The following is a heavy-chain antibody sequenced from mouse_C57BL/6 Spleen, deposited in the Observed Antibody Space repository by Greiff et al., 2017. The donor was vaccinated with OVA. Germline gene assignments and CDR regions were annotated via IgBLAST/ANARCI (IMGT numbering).Heavy chain of an antibody. CDR1: GSTFTSYP. CDR3: ARNSFLDY. CDR2: INPSSGYT. V-gene: IGHV1-4*01. Sequence: VQLQQSGADLARPGASVKMSCKASGSTFTSYPMHWVHQRPGQGLEWIGYINPSSGYTKYNQKFKDKATLTEDKSSSTAYMQLSSLTSEDSAVYYGARNSFLDYWGQGTTLTVSS. J-gene: IGHJ2*01.